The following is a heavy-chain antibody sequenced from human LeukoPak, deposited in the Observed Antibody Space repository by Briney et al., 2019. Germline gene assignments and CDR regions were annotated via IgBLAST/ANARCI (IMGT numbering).Heavy chain of an antibody. J-gene: IGHJ4*02. D-gene: IGHD4-11*01. CDR1: GYTFNNYA. CDR2: INTNTGNP. V-gene: IGHV7-4-1*02. Sequence: EASVKVSCKTSGYTFNNYAVNWVRQAPGQGLEWMGWINTNTGNPTYAQGFTGRFVFSLDTSVSTTYLQISSLKAEDTAVYYCARGLSHSADYWGQGTLVTVSS. CDR3: ARGLSHSADY.